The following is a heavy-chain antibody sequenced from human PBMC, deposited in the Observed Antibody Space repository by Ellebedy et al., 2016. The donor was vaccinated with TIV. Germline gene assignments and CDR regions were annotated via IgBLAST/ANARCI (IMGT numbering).Heavy chain of an antibody. V-gene: IGHV3-48*03. CDR3: ARNEKSDRISYPFDY. CDR2: ISSYGGFT. J-gene: IGHJ4*02. Sequence: GESPKISCAAPGFSFCSYDMDWVCQAPGKGLLFLSYISSYGGFTYYPDSLKGRFTISRDNAKNSLYLQMNSLKDEDTAVYYCARNEKSDRISYPFDYWGRGTLVTVSS. D-gene: IGHD5-18*01. CDR1: GFSFCSYD.